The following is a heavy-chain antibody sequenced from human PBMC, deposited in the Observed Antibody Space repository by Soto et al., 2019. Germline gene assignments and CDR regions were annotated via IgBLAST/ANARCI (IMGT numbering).Heavy chain of an antibody. CDR1: GFTFTRSA. J-gene: IGHJ6*02. V-gene: IGHV1-58*01. D-gene: IGHD2-2*02. CDR3: AAQGAIRGYYYGMDV. Sequence: QMQLVQSGPEVKKPGTSVKVSCKASGFTFTRSAVQWVRQARGQRLEWIGWLVVGSGNTNYAQRFQERVTIPRDMSTSTAYMELSSLRSEDTAVYYCAAQGAIRGYYYGMDVWGQGTTVTVSS. CDR2: LVVGSGNT.